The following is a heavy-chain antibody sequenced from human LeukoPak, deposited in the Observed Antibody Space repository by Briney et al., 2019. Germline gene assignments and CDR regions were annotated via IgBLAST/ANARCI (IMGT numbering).Heavy chain of an antibody. V-gene: IGHV4-61*02. D-gene: IGHD3-10*01. J-gene: IGHJ5*02. CDR2: IYSSGTT. CDR1: GGSISSDLYY. Sequence: SQTLSLTCTVSGGSISSDLYYWSWIRQPAGKGLEWIGCIYSSGTTNYNPSLKSRVTISIERSKNQVSLMLNSVTAADTAVYYCAGGAYGSGSYAKWFDPWGQGTLVIVSS. CDR3: AGGAYGSGSYAKWFDP.